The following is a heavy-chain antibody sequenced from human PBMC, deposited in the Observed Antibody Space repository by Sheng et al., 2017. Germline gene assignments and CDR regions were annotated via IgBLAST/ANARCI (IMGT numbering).Heavy chain of an antibody. CDR1: GGSISSGSYY. Sequence: QVQLQESGPGLVKPSQTLSLTCTVSGGSISSGSYYWSWIRQPAGKGLEWIGRIYSSGSTKYNPSLKSRVTISVDTSKNQFSLKLSSVTAADTAVYYCARVGSSGWFDPWGQGTPGHRLL. V-gene: IGHV4-61*02. D-gene: IGHD3-10*01. CDR3: ARVGSSGWFDP. CDR2: IYSSGST. J-gene: IGHJ5*02.